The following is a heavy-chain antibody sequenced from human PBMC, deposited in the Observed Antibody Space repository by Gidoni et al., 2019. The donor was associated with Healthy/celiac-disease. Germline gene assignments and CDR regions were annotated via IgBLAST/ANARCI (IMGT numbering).Heavy chain of an antibody. J-gene: IGHJ4*02. CDR2: IYYSGST. CDR3: ARGGQLVFFY. CDR1: GGSISSYY. D-gene: IGHD6-6*01. Sequence: QVQLQESGPGLVKPSETLSLTCTVPGGSISSYYWSWIRQPPGKGLEWIGYIYYSGSTNYNPSLKSRVTISVDTSKNQFSLKLSSVTAADTAVYYCARGGQLVFFYWGQGTLVTVSS. V-gene: IGHV4-59*01.